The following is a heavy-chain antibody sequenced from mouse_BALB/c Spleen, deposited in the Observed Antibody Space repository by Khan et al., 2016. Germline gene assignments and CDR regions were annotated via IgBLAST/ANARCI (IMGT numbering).Heavy chain of an antibody. J-gene: IGHJ3*01. CDR3: AREGDWDAPWFAY. Sequence: EVKLLESGGGLVQPGGSLKLSCAASGFDFSRYWMSWVRQAPGKGLEWIGEINPDSSTINYTPSLKDKFIISRDNVKNTLYLQMSKVRSEDTVLCYCAREGDWDAPWFAYGGQGTLVTVSA. CDR1: GFDFSRYW. CDR2: INPDSSTI. V-gene: IGHV4-1*02. D-gene: IGHD4-1*01.